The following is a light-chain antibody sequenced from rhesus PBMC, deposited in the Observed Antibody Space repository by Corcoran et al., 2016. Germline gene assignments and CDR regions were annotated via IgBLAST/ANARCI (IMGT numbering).Light chain of an antibody. CDR1: QRISSW. CDR2: KAS. CDR3: QQYSSSPYS. Sequence: DIQMTQSPSSLSASVGDTVTITCRASQRISSWLAWYQQKPGKAPNLLIYKASTLQSGVPSRVSGSGSGTDFTLTISSLQSEDFATYYCQQYSSSPYSFGQGTKAEIK. J-gene: IGKJ2*01. V-gene: IGKV1-22*01.